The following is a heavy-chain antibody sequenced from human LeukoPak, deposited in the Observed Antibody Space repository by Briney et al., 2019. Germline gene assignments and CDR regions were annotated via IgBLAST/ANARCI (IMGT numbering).Heavy chain of an antibody. CDR3: ARGSRSAGSGSYYDFDY. CDR1: GDSVSTNSAT. Sequence: KTSQTLSLTCAISGDSVSTNSATWNWIRQSPSRGLEWLGRTYYRSKWYNDYAVSVKSRVTINPDTSKNQFSLQLNSVSPEDTAVYYCARGSRSAGSGSYYDFDYWGQGTLVTVSS. CDR2: TYYRSKWYN. V-gene: IGHV6-1*01. D-gene: IGHD3-10*01. J-gene: IGHJ4*02.